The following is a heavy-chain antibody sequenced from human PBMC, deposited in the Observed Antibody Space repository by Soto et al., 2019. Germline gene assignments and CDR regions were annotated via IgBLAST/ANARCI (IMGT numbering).Heavy chain of an antibody. CDR2: ISGYNANT. D-gene: IGHD3-3*01. V-gene: IGHV1-18*01. Sequence: QVQLVQSGPEVKKPGASVKVSCKGSGYTFNSFGISWVRQAPGQGLEWMGWISGYNANTKYAQKFQGRVTMTTDTSTSTAYMELRSLRSADTAVYYCASYFWSGRLPYHFDFWGQGTLVTVSS. CDR1: GYTFNSFG. CDR3: ASYFWSGRLPYHFDF. J-gene: IGHJ4*02.